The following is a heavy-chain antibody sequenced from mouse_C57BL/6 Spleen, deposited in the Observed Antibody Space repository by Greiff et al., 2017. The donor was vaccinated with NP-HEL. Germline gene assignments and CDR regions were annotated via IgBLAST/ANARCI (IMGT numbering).Heavy chain of an antibody. CDR3: ARPYYGSLDY. D-gene: IGHD1-1*01. Sequence: QVHVKQPGAELVMPGASVKLSCKASGYTFTSYWMHWVKQRPGQGLEWIGEIDPSDSYTNYNQKFKGKSTLTVDKSSSTAYMQLSSLTSEDSAVYYCARPYYGSLDYWGQGTTLTVSS. CDR2: IDPSDSYT. V-gene: IGHV1-69*01. CDR1: GYTFTSYW. J-gene: IGHJ2*01.